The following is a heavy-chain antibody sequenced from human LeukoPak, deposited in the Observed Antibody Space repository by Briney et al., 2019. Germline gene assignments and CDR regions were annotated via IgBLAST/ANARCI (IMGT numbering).Heavy chain of an antibody. CDR3: AKERSLEIAVAGTIFDY. D-gene: IGHD6-19*01. Sequence: GGSLTLSCAASGFTVSSNYMSWVRQAPGKGLEWVSVIYSGGSTYYADSVKGRFTISRDNSKNTLYLQMNSLRAEDTAVYYCAKERSLEIAVAGTIFDYWGQGTLVTVSS. J-gene: IGHJ4*02. V-gene: IGHV3-66*01. CDR1: GFTVSSNY. CDR2: IYSGGST.